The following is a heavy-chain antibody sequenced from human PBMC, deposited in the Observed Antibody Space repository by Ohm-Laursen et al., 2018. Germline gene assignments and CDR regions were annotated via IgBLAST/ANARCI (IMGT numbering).Heavy chain of an antibody. D-gene: IGHD5-18*01. CDR2: IYASGIT. Sequence: TLSLTCTVSGASISTHYWSWIRQPAGKGLEWIGRIYASGITNYNPSLKSRLTMSVETSKNSFSLKLDSLTAADTAVYYCARAPGYGYDFDSWGHGTLVSVSS. V-gene: IGHV4-4*07. J-gene: IGHJ4*01. CDR3: ARAPGYGYDFDS. CDR1: GASISTHY.